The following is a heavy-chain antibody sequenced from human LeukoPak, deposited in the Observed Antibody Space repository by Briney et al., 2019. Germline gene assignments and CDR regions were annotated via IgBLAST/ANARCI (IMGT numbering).Heavy chain of an antibody. CDR1: GYTFTGHY. V-gene: IGHV1-2*02. D-gene: IGHD1-1*01. Sequence: GASVKVSCEASGYTFTGHYIHWVRQAPGQGLEWMGWLNPNSGGTNHAQKFQGRVTMTRDTSISTAYMELGRLRSDDTAVYYCARDGKTGGGWYFDLWGRGTLITVSS. CDR2: LNPNSGGT. J-gene: IGHJ2*01. CDR3: ARDGKTGGGWYFDL.